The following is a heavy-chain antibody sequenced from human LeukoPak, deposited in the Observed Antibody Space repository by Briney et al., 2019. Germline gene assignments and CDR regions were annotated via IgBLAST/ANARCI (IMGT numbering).Heavy chain of an antibody. CDR1: GFTFSSYA. V-gene: IGHV3-23*01. CDR3: AKGPRVGAAAGRLNYFDY. Sequence: GSLRLSCAASGFTFSSYAMSWVRQAPGKGLEWVSAISGSGGSTYYADSVKGRFTISRDNSKNTLYLQMNSLRAEDTAVYYCAKGPRVGAAAGRLNYFDYWGQGTLVTVSS. D-gene: IGHD6-13*01. CDR2: ISGSGGST. J-gene: IGHJ4*02.